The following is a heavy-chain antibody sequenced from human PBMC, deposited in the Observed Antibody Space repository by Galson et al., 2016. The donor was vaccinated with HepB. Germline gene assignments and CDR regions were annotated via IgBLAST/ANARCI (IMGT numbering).Heavy chain of an antibody. Sequence: SLRLSCAASGFIFSSYIMNWVRQSPGKGLEWVSYISSSSSIVYYADSVRGRFTISRDNANNLFYVQLNSLRVEDTAVYYCARGASGYDISRGFPPSDYWAREPWSPSPQ. CDR2: ISSSSSIV. V-gene: IGHV3-48*04. D-gene: IGHD3-9*01. CDR1: GFIFSSYI. J-gene: IGHJ4*02. CDR3: ARGASGYDISRGFPPSDY.